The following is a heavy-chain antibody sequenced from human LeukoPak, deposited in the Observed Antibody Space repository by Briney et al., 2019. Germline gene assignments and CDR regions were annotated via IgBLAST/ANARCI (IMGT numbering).Heavy chain of an antibody. CDR1: GGSISSGGYS. CDR2: IYHSEST. J-gene: IGHJ4*02. Sequence: SETLSLTCAVSGGSISSGGYSWRWIRQPPGKGLEWIGYIYHSESTYYNPSLKSRVTISVDRSKNQFSLKLSSVTAADTAVYYCARARGYDSSGYYPYYFDYWGQGTLVTVSS. CDR3: ARARGYDSSGYYPYYFDY. D-gene: IGHD3-22*01. V-gene: IGHV4-30-2*01.